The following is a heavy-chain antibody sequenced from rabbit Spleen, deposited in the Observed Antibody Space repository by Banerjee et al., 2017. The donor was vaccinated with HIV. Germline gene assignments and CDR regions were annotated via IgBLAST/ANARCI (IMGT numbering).Heavy chain of an antibody. Sequence: QQQLVESGGGLVKPGGILTLTCKASGIDFSRHYDMCWVRQAPGKGLEWIGCIYTGNDKTYYASWAKGRFTISKTSSTTVTLQMTSLTVADTATYFCVRDQAGDADYGPYYLNLWGQGTLVTVS. CDR1: GIDFSRHYD. CDR3: VRDQAGDADYGPYYLNL. D-gene: IGHD2-1*01. V-gene: IGHV1S45*01. CDR2: IYTGNDKT. J-gene: IGHJ4*01.